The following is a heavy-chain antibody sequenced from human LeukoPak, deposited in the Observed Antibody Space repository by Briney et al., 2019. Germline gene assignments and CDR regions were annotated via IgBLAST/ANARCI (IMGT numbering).Heavy chain of an antibody. V-gene: IGHV3-30*18. CDR2: ISYDGSNK. CDR1: GFTFSSYG. J-gene: IGHJ4*02. Sequence: PGGSLRLSCAASGFTFSSYGMHWVRQAPGKGLEWVAVISYDGSNKYYADSVKGRFTISRDNSKNTLYLQMNSLRAEDTAVYYCAKQGGLDTAMVTVFDYWGQGTLVTVSS. D-gene: IGHD5-18*01. CDR3: AKQGGLDTAMVTVFDY.